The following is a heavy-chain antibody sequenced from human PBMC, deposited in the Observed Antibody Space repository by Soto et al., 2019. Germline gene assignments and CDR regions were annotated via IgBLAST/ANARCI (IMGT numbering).Heavy chain of an antibody. CDR2: IRRNAYGGTT. Sequence: GSLRLSCTTSGFTFGDYALSWVRQAPGKGLEWVGFIRRNAYGGTTDYAASVKGRFTISRDDSKGIAYLQMNSLRTEDTALYYCTRASSLDFDFWGQGTLVTVPQ. D-gene: IGHD3-16*01. CDR3: TRASSLDFDF. J-gene: IGHJ4*02. CDR1: GFTFGDYA. V-gene: IGHV3-49*04.